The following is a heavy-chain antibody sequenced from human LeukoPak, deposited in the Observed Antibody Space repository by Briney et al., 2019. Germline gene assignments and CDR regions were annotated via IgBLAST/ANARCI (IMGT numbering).Heavy chain of an antibody. CDR3: ARERDTAMVLFDY. CDR1: GYTFTGYY. V-gene: IGHV1-2*02. CDR2: INPNSGGT. Sequence: ASVKVSCKASGYTFTGYYMHWVRQAPGQGLEWMGWINPNSGGTNYAQKFQGRVTMTRDTSISTAYMELSRLRSDDTAVYYCARERDTAMVLFDYWGQGTLVTVSS. D-gene: IGHD5-18*01. J-gene: IGHJ4*02.